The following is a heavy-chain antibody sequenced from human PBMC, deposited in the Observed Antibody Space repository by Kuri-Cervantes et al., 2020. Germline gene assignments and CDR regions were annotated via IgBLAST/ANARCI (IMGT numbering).Heavy chain of an antibody. CDR1: GGSFTSYY. CDR2: ISHSGKT. Sequence: SETLSLTCSVQGGSFTSYYWSWIRQFPGRGLEWMGDISHSGKTTYNPSLKSRLVISVDTSNNQFSLKLSSVTAADTAVYYCARGSRITIFGVVIRPLDYWGQGTLVTVSS. V-gene: IGHV4-34*01. CDR3: ARGSRITIFGVVIRPLDY. J-gene: IGHJ4*02. D-gene: IGHD3-3*01.